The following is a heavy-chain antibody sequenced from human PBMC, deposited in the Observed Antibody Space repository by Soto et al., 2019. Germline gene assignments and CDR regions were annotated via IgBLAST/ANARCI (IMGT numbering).Heavy chain of an antibody. D-gene: IGHD4-4*01. CDR1: GGYISSGGYV. V-gene: IGHV4-31*02. J-gene: IGHJ4*02. CDR2: IYYSGST. CDR3: ETTTPSNQPTGTFDY. Sequence: PLSLIWTVAGGYISSGGYVWSWIRQHRGTGLEWIGYIYYSGSTYYNPSLKSRVTISVDTSKNQFSLKLSSVTAADTAVYYCETTTPSNQPTGTFDYWGQGTLVTVSS.